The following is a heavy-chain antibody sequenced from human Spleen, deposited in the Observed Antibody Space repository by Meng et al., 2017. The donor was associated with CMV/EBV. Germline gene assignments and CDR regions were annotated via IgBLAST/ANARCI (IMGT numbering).Heavy chain of an antibody. CDR1: GGFVSSATYH. J-gene: IGHJ5*02. V-gene: IGHV4-61*01. Sequence: SGGFVSSATYHWSFIRQPPGKGLEWIGHTYSGRSNAYNPSLKSRVTISLDTSKNQFSLKLDSVTAADTAVYYCATFIVGNGGRGSWGQGTLVTVSS. CDR2: TYSGRSN. D-gene: IGHD1-26*01. CDR3: ATFIVGNGGRGS.